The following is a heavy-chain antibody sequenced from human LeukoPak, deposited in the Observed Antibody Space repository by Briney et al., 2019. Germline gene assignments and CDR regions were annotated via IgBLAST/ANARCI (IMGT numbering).Heavy chain of an antibody. CDR2: ISYDGRNK. D-gene: IGHD3-9*01. V-gene: IGHV3-30*04. CDR1: GFTFSTYA. J-gene: IGHJ3*02. CDR3: AKGYYEIHDAFDI. Sequence: PAGSLRLSCAVSGFTFSTYAMHWVRQAPGKGLEWVAFISYDGRNKYYADSVKGRFTISRDNSKNTLFLQMNSLRAEDTAVYYCAKGYYEIHDAFDIWGQGTMVTVSS.